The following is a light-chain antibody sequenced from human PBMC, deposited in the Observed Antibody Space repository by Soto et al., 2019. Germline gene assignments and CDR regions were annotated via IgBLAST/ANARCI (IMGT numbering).Light chain of an antibody. V-gene: IGLV2-8*01. CDR3: SSYAGSKNFIL. CDR1: TSDVGGYNY. Sequence: QSALTQPPSASGSPGQSVTISCTGTTSDVGGYNYVSWYQLHPGKVPKLIISEVNKRPSGVPDRFSGSKSGSTASLTVSGLQADDEADYFCSSYAGSKNFILFGGGTKLTVL. J-gene: IGLJ2*01. CDR2: EVN.